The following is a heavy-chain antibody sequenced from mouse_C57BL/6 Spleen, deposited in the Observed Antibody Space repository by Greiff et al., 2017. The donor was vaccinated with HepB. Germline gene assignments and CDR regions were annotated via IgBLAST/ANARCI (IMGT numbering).Heavy chain of an antibody. J-gene: IGHJ1*03. D-gene: IGHD4-1*01. Sequence: EVKLMESGGGLVKPGGSLKLSCAASGFTFSSYAMSWVRQTPEKRLEWVATISDGGSYTYYPDNVKGRFTISRDKAKNNLYLQMSHLKSEDTAMYYCVTGTWYFDVWGTGTTVTVSS. V-gene: IGHV5-4*03. CDR2: ISDGGSYT. CDR3: VTGTWYFDV. CDR1: GFTFSSYA.